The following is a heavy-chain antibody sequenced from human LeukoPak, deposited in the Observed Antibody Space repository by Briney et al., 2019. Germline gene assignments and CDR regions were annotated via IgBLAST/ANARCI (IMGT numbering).Heavy chain of an antibody. J-gene: IGHJ4*02. CDR2: IYYSGST. CDR3: ASGYYDILTGYYPFDY. D-gene: IGHD3-9*01. Sequence: SETLSLTCTVSGGSISSYYWSWIRQPPGKGLEWIGYIYYSGSTNYNPSLKSRVTISVDTSKNQFSLKLSSVTAADTAVYYCASGYYDILTGYYPFDYWGQGTLVTVSS. CDR1: GGSISSYY. V-gene: IGHV4-59*08.